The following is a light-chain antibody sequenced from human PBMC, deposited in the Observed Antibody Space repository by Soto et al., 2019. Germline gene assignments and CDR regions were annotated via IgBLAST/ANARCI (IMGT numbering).Light chain of an antibody. V-gene: IGKV3-20*01. CDR2: AAS. CDR1: QTIRGDF. CDR3: QQYGTSPRT. J-gene: IGKJ4*01. Sequence: EIVLTQSPGTLSLSPGERATLSCRASQTIRGDFLAWYQQRPGQSPRLLISAASNRATGIPDRSSASGSGTDFTLTIRRLETEDFAVYYCQQYGTSPRTFGGGTKVDIK.